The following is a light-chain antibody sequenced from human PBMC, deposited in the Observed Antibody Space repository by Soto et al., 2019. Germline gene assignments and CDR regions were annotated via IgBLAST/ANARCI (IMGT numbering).Light chain of an antibody. CDR2: GAS. CDR1: QSVSSSY. J-gene: IGKJ5*01. Sequence: PGERVTLSCSASQSVSSSYLTWYQQKPGQAPRLLIYGASTRATGIPARFSGSGSGTEFTLTISNLQSEDFAVYYCQQYNNWPLTFGQGTRLEIK. V-gene: IGKV3D-15*01. CDR3: QQYNNWPLT.